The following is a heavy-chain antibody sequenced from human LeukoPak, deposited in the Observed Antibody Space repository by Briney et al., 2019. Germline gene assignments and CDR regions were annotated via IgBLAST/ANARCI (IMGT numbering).Heavy chain of an antibody. CDR2: ISSSGSTI. CDR3: ARDGRITIFGVSYYYMDV. Sequence: PGGSLRLSCAASGFTFSSYEMNWVRQAPGKGLEWVSYISSSGSTIYYADSVKGRFTISRDNAKNSLYLQMNSLRAEDTAVYYCARDGRITIFGVSYYYMDVWGKGTTVTVSS. CDR1: GFTFSSYE. D-gene: IGHD3-3*01. V-gene: IGHV3-48*03. J-gene: IGHJ6*03.